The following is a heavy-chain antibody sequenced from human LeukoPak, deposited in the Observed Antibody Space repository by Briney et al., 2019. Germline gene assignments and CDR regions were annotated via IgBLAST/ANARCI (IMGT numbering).Heavy chain of an antibody. V-gene: IGHV3-53*01. CDR1: GFTVSSNY. Sequence: PGGSLRLSCAASGFTVSSNYMSWVRQAPGKGLEWVSVIYSGGSTYYADSVKGRFTISRDNSKNTLYLQMNSLRAEDTAVYYCARIDYYDSTPGDYWGQGTLVTVSS. J-gene: IGHJ4*02. D-gene: IGHD3-22*01. CDR3: ARIDYYDSTPGDY. CDR2: IYSGGST.